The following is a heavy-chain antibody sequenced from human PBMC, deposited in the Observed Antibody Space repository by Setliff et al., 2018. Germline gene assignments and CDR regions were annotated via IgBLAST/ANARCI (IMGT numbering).Heavy chain of an antibody. CDR2: INPNSGGT. V-gene: IGHV1-2*04. D-gene: IGHD7-27*01. CDR3: AKDRGLGISGGDAFDI. CDR1: GYAFTGYY. J-gene: IGHJ3*02. Sequence: ASVKVSCKASGYAFTGYYMHWVRQAPGQGLEWMGWINPNSGGTNYAQKFQGWVTMTRDTSISTAYMELSRLRSEDTAVYYCAKDRGLGISGGDAFDIWGQGTMVTVSS.